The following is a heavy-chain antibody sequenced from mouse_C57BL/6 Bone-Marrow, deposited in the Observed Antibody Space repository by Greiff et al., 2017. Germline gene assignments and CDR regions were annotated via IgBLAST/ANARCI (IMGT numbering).Heavy chain of an antibody. V-gene: IGHV1-5*01. Sequence: VQLQQPGAELVKPGASVKMSCKTSGYTFTSYWMHWVKQRPGQGLEWIGAIYPGNSDTSYNQKFKGKAKLTAVTSASTAYMELSSLTNEDSAVYYCTRRCPWYFDVWGTGTTVTVSS. CDR3: TRRCPWYFDV. CDR1: GYTFTSYW. CDR2: IYPGNSDT. J-gene: IGHJ1*03.